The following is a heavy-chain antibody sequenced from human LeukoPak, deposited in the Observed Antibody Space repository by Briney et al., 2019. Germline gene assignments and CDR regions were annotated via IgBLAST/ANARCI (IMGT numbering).Heavy chain of an antibody. D-gene: IGHD5-18*01. Sequence: PGRSLRLSCAASGFTFSSYAMHWVRQAPGKGLEWVAVISYDGSNKYYADSVKGRFTISRDNSKNTLYLQMNSLRAEDTAVYYCASPISPSGSYGYESNAFDIWGQGTMVTVSS. CDR2: ISYDGSNK. J-gene: IGHJ3*02. CDR1: GFTFSSYA. V-gene: IGHV3-30-3*01. CDR3: ASPISPSGSYGYESNAFDI.